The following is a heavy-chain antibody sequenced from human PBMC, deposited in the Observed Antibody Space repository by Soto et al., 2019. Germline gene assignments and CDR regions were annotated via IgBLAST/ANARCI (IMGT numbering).Heavy chain of an antibody. J-gene: IGHJ4*02. Sequence: SETLSLTCTGCDGSFKSASYSWSWIRQPPGKGMEWIGYVDXTGRTSYNTSLKSRVSISMDTSKNQFSLNLDSVTAADTAVYFCARDFAYFDSWGQGTLVTVSS. CDR3: ARDFAYFDS. CDR1: DGSFKSASYS. D-gene: IGHD3-3*01. CDR2: VDXTGRT. V-gene: IGHV4-61*01.